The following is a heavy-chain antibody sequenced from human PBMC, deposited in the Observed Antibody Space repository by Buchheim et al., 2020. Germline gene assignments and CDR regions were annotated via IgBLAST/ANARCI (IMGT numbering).Heavy chain of an antibody. J-gene: IGHJ4*02. D-gene: IGHD6-19*01. Sequence: QLQLQESGPGLVKPSETLSLTCTVSGGPISSSDYYWGWIRQPPGQGLEWIVTMFYSGNTYSNSSLKSPVTMSVDTSKNQFALKLSSVTAADTAVYHCATHRRYPGVAVSGFDYWGQGTL. CDR3: ATHRRYPGVAVSGFDY. CDR1: GGPISSSDYY. CDR2: MFYSGNT. V-gene: IGHV4-39*01.